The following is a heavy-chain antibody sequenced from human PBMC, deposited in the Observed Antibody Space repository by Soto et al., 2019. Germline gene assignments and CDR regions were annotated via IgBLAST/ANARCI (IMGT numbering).Heavy chain of an antibody. J-gene: IGHJ6*02. CDR1: GFTFSSYG. V-gene: IGHV3-30*18. D-gene: IGHD5-18*01. CDR3: AKDRRGYSYGYGAYYYYGMDV. Sequence: VQLVESGGGVVQPGRSLRLSCAASGFTFSSYGMHWVRQAPGKGLEWVAVISYDGSNKYYADSVKGRFTISRDNSKNTLYLQMNSLRAEDTAVYYCAKDRRGYSYGYGAYYYYGMDVWGQGTTVTVSS. CDR2: ISYDGSNK.